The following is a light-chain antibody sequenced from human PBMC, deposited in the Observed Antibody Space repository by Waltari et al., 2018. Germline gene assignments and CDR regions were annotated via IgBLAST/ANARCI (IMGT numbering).Light chain of an antibody. CDR1: CSNIGNND. Sequence: QSVLTQPPSVSEAPRQRVTISCSGSCSNIGNNDVNWYQQLPGKAPKLVIYYDDLLPSGVSDRFSGSKYGPSASLAISGLQSEDEADYYCEAWDDSLNGPGVFGGGTKLTVL. CDR3: EAWDDSLNGPGV. J-gene: IGLJ3*02. V-gene: IGLV1-36*01. CDR2: YDD.